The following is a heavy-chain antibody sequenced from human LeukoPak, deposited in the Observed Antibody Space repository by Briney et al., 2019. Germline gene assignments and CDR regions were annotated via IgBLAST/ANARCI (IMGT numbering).Heavy chain of an antibody. CDR2: INHSGST. CDR1: GGSFSGYY. Sequence: SETLSLTCAVYGGSFSGYYWSWIRQPPGKGLGWIGEINHSGSTNYNPSLKSRVTISVDTSKNQFSLKLSSVTAADTAVYYCARLRSRYSSSWELDYWGQGTLVTVSS. CDR3: ARLRSRYSSSWELDY. J-gene: IGHJ4*02. V-gene: IGHV4-34*01. D-gene: IGHD6-13*01.